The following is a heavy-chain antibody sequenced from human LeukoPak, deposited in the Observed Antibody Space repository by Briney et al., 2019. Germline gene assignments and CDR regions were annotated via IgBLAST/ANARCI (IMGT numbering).Heavy chain of an antibody. CDR3: ARSSTEYQLRPGFDP. D-gene: IGHD2-2*01. V-gene: IGHV3-7*01. CDR2: IKQDGSEK. Sequence: PGGSLRLSCAASGFTFSSYWMSWVRQAPGKGLEWVANIKQDGSEKYYVDSVKGRFTISRDNAKNSLYLQMNSLRAEDTAVYYCARSSTEYQLRPGFDPWGQGTLVTVSS. CDR1: GFTFSSYW. J-gene: IGHJ5*02.